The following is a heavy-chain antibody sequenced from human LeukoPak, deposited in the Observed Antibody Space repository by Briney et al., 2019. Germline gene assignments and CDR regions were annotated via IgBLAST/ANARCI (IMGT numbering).Heavy chain of an antibody. CDR2: INPNSGGT. CDR3: ARGDHDYDFWSGYPNYYFDY. D-gene: IGHD3-3*01. V-gene: IGHV1-2*02. Sequence: ASVKVSCKASGYTFTGYYMHWVRQAPGQGLEWMGWINPNSGGTNYAQKFQGRVTMTRDTSISTAYMELSRLRSDDTAVYYCARGDHDYDFWSGYPNYYFDYWGQGTLVTVSS. J-gene: IGHJ4*02. CDR1: GYTFTGYY.